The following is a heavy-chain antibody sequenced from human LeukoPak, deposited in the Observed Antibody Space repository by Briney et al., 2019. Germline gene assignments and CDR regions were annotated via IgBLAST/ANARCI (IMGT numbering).Heavy chain of an antibody. CDR2: IYYSGST. CDR1: GGSISSHY. CDR3: ARVGAHYDFWSGYYIDY. D-gene: IGHD3-3*01. J-gene: IGHJ4*02. Sequence: SETLSLTCTVSGGSISSHYWSWIRQPPGKGLEWIGYIYYSGSTNYNPSLKSRVTISVDTSKNQFSLKLSSVTAADTAVYYCARVGAHYDFWSGYYIDYWGQGTLVTVSS. V-gene: IGHV4-59*11.